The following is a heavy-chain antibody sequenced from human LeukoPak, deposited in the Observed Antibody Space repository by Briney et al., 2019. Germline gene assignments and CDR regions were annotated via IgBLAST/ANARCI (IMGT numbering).Heavy chain of an antibody. CDR2: INPNRVGT. Sequence: ASVKVSCKASGYTFTGYYMHWVRQAPEQGLEWMGWINPNRVGTNYAQKFQGRVTMTRDTSISTAYMELSRLRSDDTAVYYCASAYTRIVGATNYYYYGMDVWGQGTTVTVSS. V-gene: IGHV1-2*02. CDR1: GYTFTGYY. J-gene: IGHJ6*02. CDR3: ASAYTRIVGATNYYYYGMDV. D-gene: IGHD1-26*01.